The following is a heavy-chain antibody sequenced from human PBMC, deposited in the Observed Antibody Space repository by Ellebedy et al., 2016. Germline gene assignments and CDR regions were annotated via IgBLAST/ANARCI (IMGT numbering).Heavy chain of an antibody. CDR3: ARTFTIFGVVPKSNWFDP. CDR2: IFSNDEK. Sequence: SGPTLVKPTETLTLTCTVSGFSLSNARMGVSWIRQPPGKALEWLAHIFSNDEKSYSTSLKSRLTISKDTSKSQVVLTMTNMDPVDTATYYCARTFTIFGVVPKSNWFDPWGQGTLVTVSS. J-gene: IGHJ5*02. CDR1: GFSLSNARMG. D-gene: IGHD3-3*01. V-gene: IGHV2-26*01.